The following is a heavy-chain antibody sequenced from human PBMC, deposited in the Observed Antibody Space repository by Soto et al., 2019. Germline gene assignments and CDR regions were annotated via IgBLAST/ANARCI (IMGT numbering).Heavy chain of an antibody. D-gene: IGHD3-22*01. CDR2: IYYSGST. J-gene: IGHJ6*02. V-gene: IGHV4-59*01. CDR3: ERNYXDSSGYYYRYYYYGMDV. CDR1: GGSISSYY. Sequence: SVTLSLTCTVSGGSISSYYWSWIRQPPGKGLEWFGYIYYSGSTNYNPSLKSRVTISVDTSKNQFSLKLSSVTAADTAVYYCERNYXDSSGYYYRYYYYGMDVWGQGTTVTVSS.